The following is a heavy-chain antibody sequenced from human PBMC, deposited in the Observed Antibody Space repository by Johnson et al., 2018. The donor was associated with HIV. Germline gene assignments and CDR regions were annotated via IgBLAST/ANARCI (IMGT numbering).Heavy chain of an antibody. CDR2: ISYDGSNK. Sequence: QVQLVESGGGLVQPGGSLRLSCAASGFTFNSYAMHWVRQAPGKGLEWVAVISYDGSNKYYADSVRGRFSISRDKSKDTAVYYYARSKDCSGGSCPDAFDIWGQGTMLIVSS. CDR3: AFDI. V-gene: IGHV3-30*04. D-gene: IGHD2-15*01. J-gene: IGHJ3*02. CDR1: GFTFNSYA.